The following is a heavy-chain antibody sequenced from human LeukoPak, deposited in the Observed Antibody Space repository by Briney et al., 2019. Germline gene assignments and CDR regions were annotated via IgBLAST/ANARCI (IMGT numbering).Heavy chain of an antibody. CDR1: GGSISSGGYS. CDR3: ARSCSGGSCYDY. D-gene: IGHD2-15*01. J-gene: IGHJ4*02. CDR2: IYHSGST. V-gene: IGHV4-30-2*01. Sequence: SQTLSLTCAVSGGSISSGGYSWSWIRQPPGKGLEWIGYIYHSGSTYYNPSLKGRVTISVDRSKNQFSLKLSSVTAADTAVYYCARSCSGGSCYDYWGQGTLVTVSS.